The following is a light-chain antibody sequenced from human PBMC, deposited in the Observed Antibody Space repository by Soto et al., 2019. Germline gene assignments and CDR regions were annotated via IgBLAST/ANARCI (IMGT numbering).Light chain of an antibody. J-gene: IGLJ2*01. CDR3: GTWDTSLSAVV. V-gene: IGLV1-51*01. Sequence: QSVLTQPPSVSAAPGQKVTISCSGSSSNIGNNYVSWYQHLPGTAPNLLIYDKNERPSGIPDRFSGSKSGTSATLGITGLQTGDEADYYCGTWDTSLSAVVFGGGTKLTVL. CDR1: SSNIGNNY. CDR2: DKN.